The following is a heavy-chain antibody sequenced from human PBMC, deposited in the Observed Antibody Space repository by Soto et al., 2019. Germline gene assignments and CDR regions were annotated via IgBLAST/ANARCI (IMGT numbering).Heavy chain of an antibody. CDR3: ARGDIVVKDYYYYYGMDV. D-gene: IGHD2-15*01. Sequence: PSETLSLTCSVSGGFSSGYDRSWIRQPPGKGLEWIGYIYYSGSTNYNPSLKSRVTISVDTSKNQFSLKLSSVTAADTAVYYCARGDIVVKDYYYYYGMDVWGQGTTVTVSS. CDR1: GGFSSGYD. J-gene: IGHJ6*02. V-gene: IGHV4-59*01. CDR2: IYYSGST.